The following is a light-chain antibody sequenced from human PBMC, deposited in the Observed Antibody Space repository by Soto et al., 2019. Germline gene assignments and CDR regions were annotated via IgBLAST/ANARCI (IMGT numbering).Light chain of an antibody. CDR3: TSFTSSSTWV. CDR2: EVS. CDR1: SSDVGGYNY. J-gene: IGLJ3*02. V-gene: IGLV2-14*03. Sequence: QLVLTQPASVSGSPGQSITISCTGTSSDVGGYNYVSWFQQHPGKAPKLKIYEVSNRPSGVSNRFSGSKSGYTASLTISELQAEDGADDYCTSFTSSSTWVFGGGTKLTVL.